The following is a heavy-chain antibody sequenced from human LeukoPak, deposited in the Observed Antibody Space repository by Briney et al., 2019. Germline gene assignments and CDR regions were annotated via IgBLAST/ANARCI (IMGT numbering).Heavy chain of an antibody. J-gene: IGHJ4*02. D-gene: IGHD2-2*01. V-gene: IGHV3-30*02. CDR3: ARDSPGVVPAAMGYFDY. CDR1: GFTFSSYG. CDR2: KRYDGSNK. Sequence: PGGSLRLSCAASGFTFSSYGMHWVRQAPGKGLEWVAFKRYDGSNKYYADSVKGRFTISRDNSKNTLYLQMNSLRAEDTAVYYCARDSPGVVPAAMGYFDYWGQGTLVTVSS.